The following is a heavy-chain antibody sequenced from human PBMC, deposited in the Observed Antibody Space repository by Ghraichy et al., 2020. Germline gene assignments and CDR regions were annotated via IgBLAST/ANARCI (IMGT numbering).Heavy chain of an antibody. CDR3: ARVRGSYDVIDY. CDR2: VNEDGGVK. J-gene: IGHJ4*02. D-gene: IGHD1-26*01. CDR1: GFTFSNYW. V-gene: IGHV3-7*04. Sequence: GESLNISCAASGFTFSNYWMSWVRRAPGKGLEWVANVNEDGGVKYYVDFLKGRFTISRDNAKNSLYLQMNSLRAEDTAVYYCARVRGSYDVIDYWGQGTLVTVSS.